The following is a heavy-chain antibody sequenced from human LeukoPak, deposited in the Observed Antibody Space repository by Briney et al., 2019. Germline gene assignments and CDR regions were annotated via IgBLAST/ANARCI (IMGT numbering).Heavy chain of an antibody. D-gene: IGHD2-8*01. Sequence: GGSLRLSCAASGFTFSSYAMHWVRQAPGKGLEWVAVISYDGSNKYYADSVKGRFTISRDNSNNTLYLQMNSLRAEDTAVYYCAKARLSLDAFDIWGRGTMVTVSS. CDR2: ISYDGSNK. J-gene: IGHJ3*02. CDR1: GFTFSSYA. V-gene: IGHV3-30-3*01. CDR3: AKARLSLDAFDI.